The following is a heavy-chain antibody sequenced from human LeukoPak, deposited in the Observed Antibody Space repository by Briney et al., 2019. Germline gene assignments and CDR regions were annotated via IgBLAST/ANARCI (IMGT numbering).Heavy chain of an antibody. J-gene: IGHJ4*02. CDR2: IWFDGSDK. CDR3: ACDYGGNSGVDY. D-gene: IGHD4-23*01. Sequence: GGSLRLSCVASGFTFNNFAIHWVRQAPGKGLEWVTFIWFDGSDKYYADSVKGRFTISRDNSKNTLYLQMNSLRAEDTAVYYCACDYGGNSGVDYWGQGTLVTVSS. V-gene: IGHV3-33*08. CDR1: GFTFNNFA.